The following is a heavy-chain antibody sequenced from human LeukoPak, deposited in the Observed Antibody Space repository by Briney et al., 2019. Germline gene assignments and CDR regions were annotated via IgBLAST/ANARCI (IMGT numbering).Heavy chain of an antibody. CDR3: ARGPLGPVWTFDY. D-gene: IGHD7-27*01. CDR1: GGTFSSYA. CDR2: IIPILGIA. V-gene: IGHV1-69*04. J-gene: IGHJ4*02. Sequence: ASAKVSCKASGGTFSSYAISWVRQAPGQGLEWMGRIIPILGIANYAQKFQGRVTITADKSTSTAYMELSSLRSEDTAVYYCARGPLGPVWTFDYWGQGTLVTVSS.